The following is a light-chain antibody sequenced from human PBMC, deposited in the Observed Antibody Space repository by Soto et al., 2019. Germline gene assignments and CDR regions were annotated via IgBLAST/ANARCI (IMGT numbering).Light chain of an antibody. Sequence: IQLTQSTSSLSASVGDRVTITCRASQGISSYLAWYQQKPGKAPKLLIYAASTLQTGVPSRFSGSGSGTDFTLTIRSLQPEDFATYYCQQLDSYPITFGQGTRLAIK. CDR3: QQLDSYPIT. J-gene: IGKJ5*01. CDR2: AAS. CDR1: QGISSY. V-gene: IGKV1-9*01.